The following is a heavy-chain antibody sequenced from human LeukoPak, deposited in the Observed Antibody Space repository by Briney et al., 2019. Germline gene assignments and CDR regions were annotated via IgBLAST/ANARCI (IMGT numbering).Heavy chain of an antibody. D-gene: IGHD3-22*01. CDR3: ARAPYYYDSSGYYLDY. J-gene: IGHJ4*02. CDR1: GFTFSSYS. V-gene: IGHV3-30*03. Sequence: PGGSLRLSCAASGFTFSSYSMNWVRQAPGKGLEWVAVISYDGSNKYYADSVKGRFTISRDNSKNTLYLQMNSLRAEDTAVYYCARAPYYYDSSGYYLDYWGQGTLVTVSS. CDR2: ISYDGSNK.